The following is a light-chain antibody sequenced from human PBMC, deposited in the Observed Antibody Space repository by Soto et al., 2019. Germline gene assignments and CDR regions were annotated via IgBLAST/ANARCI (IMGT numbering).Light chain of an antibody. J-gene: IGKJ1*01. CDR2: EGS. CDR1: QSVSSI. CDR3: QQRNNWPWT. V-gene: IGKV3-11*01. Sequence: EIVMTQSPATLSVSPRETATRSCRASQSVSSIFAWYQQKPGQAPRLLIYEGSNRATGIPTRFSGSGSGTDFTLTISGLEPEDFAVYYCQQRNNWPWTFGQGTKVDIK.